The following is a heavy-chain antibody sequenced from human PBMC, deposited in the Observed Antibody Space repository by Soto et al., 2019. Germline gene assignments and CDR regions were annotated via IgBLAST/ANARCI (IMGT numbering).Heavy chain of an antibody. V-gene: IGHV1-69*02. CDR2: IIPILGIA. Sequence: SVKVSCKASGGTFSSYTISWVRQAPGQGLEWMGRIIPILGIANYAQKFQGRVTITADKSTSTAYMELSSLRSEDTAVYYCANSYSSSWYFQHWGQGTLVTVSS. CDR3: ANSYSSSWYFQH. CDR1: GGTFSSYT. D-gene: IGHD6-13*01. J-gene: IGHJ1*01.